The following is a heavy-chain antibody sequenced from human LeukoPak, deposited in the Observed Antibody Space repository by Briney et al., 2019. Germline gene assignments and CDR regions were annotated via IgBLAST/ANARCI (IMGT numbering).Heavy chain of an antibody. CDR1: GFTFSSYA. J-gene: IGHJ4*02. V-gene: IGHV3-23*01. CDR2: ISGSGDST. CDR3: AKGEERVTDY. Sequence: GGSLRLSCAASGFTFSSYAMSWVRQAPGKGLEWVSVISGSGDSTYYADSVKGRFTISRDNSKNTLYLQMNSLRAEDTAVYYCAKGEERVTDYWGQGTLVTVSS.